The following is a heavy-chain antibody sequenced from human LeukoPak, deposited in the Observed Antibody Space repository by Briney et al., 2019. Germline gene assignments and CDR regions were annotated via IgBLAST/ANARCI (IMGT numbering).Heavy chain of an antibody. D-gene: IGHD1-26*01. J-gene: IGHJ4*02. CDR3: ATEIMVGASFDY. V-gene: IGHV1-24*01. CDR2: FDPEDGET. CDR1: GYTLTELS. Sequence: ASVKVSCKVSGYTLTELSMHWVRQAPGKGLEWMGGFDPEDGETIYAQKFQGRVTMTEDTSTDTAYMELSSLRSEDTAVYYCATEIMVGASFDYWGQGTLVTVSS.